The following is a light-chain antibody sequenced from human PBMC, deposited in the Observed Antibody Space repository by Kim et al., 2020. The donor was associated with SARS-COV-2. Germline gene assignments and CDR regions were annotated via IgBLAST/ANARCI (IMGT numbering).Light chain of an antibody. CDR1: SSDVGGYNY. V-gene: IGLV2-14*03. CDR2: DVS. J-gene: IGLJ1*01. Sequence: SPISCTGTSSDVGGYNYVSWYQQHPGKAPKLMIYDVSNRPSGVSNRFSGSKSGNTASLTISGLQAEDEADYYCSSYTGSGTPYVFGTGTKVTVL. CDR3: SSYTGSGTPYV.